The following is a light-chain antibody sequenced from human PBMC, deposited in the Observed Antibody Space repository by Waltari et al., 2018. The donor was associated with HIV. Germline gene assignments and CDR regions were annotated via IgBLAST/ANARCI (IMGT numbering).Light chain of an antibody. Sequence: SALTQPASVSGSPGQSITIPCTGTSDDIGAFNHVSWYQQYPNGSPKLLIFEVRNRPSGVSGRFSASKSGNTASLTITGLQSDDEADYYCASYTRQISVAFGGGTRVTV. V-gene: IGLV2-14*01. CDR2: EVR. CDR3: ASYTRQISVA. CDR1: SDDIGAFNH. J-gene: IGLJ2*01.